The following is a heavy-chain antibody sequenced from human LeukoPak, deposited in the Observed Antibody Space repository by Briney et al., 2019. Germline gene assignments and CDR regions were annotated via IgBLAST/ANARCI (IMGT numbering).Heavy chain of an antibody. V-gene: IGHV4-34*01. CDR1: GGSFSGYY. CDR2: INHSGST. Sequence: SETLSLTCAVYGGSFSGYYWSWIRQPPGKGPEWMGEINHSGSTDYNPSLKSRVTISVDTSKNQYSLKLSSVTAADTAVYYCARRGGGQLIDRKRNYYYYMDVWGKGTTVTVSS. CDR3: ARRGGGQLIDRKRNYYYYMDV. J-gene: IGHJ6*03. D-gene: IGHD6-6*01.